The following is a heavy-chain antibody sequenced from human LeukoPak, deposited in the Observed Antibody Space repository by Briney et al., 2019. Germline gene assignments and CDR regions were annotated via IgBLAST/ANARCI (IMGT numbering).Heavy chain of an antibody. Sequence: WASVKVSCKASGYPFFSSGISWVRQAPGQGLEWLGWFSAYNGVTHYARKFRGRLTITTDTSTSTAYMELRSLRSDDTAIYYCARLRDCSDTGCANFYFYMDIWGKGTAITVSS. D-gene: IGHD2-21*01. J-gene: IGHJ6*03. CDR2: FSAYNGVT. V-gene: IGHV1-18*01. CDR1: GYPFFSSG. CDR3: ARLRDCSDTGCANFYFYMDI.